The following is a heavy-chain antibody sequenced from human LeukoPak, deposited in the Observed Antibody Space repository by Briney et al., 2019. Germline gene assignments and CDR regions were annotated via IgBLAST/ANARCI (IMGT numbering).Heavy chain of an antibody. D-gene: IGHD5-18*01. J-gene: IGHJ4*02. CDR3: ARGGFIQLWSQDY. V-gene: IGHV4-30-4*08. CDR2: IYYSGST. Sequence: SETLSLTCTVSGGSISSGDYYWSWIRQPPGKGLEWIGYIYYSGSTYYNPSLKSRVTISVDTSKNQFSLKLSSVTAADTAVYYCARGGFIQLWSQDYWGQGTLVTVSS. CDR1: GGSISSGDYY.